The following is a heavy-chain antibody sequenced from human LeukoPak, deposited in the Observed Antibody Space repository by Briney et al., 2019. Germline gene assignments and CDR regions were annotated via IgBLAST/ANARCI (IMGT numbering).Heavy chain of an antibody. D-gene: IGHD3-3*01. CDR1: GYSISSGYY. CDR3: ARESIFGVAHNWFDP. J-gene: IGHJ5*02. Sequence: SETLSLTCAVSGYSISSGYYWGWIRQPPGKGLEWIGSIYHSGSTYYNPSLKSRVTISVDTSKNQFSLKLSSVTAAGTAVYYCARESIFGVAHNWFDPWGQGTLVTVSS. V-gene: IGHV4-38-2*02. CDR2: IYHSGST.